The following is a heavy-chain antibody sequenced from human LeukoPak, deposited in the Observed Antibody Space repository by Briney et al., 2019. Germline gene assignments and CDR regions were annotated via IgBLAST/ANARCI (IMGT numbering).Heavy chain of an antibody. D-gene: IGHD5-18*01. J-gene: IGHJ5*02. CDR3: ARTLTAMGHKWFDP. CDR1: GGSIRSYY. V-gene: IGHV4-59*01. CDR2: IYYSGST. Sequence: SETLSLTCAVSGGSIRSYYWSWIRQPPGKGLEWIGYIYYSGSTNYNPSLKSRVTISVGTSKNQFFLKLRSVTAADTAVYYCARTLTAMGHKWFDPWGQGTLVTVSS.